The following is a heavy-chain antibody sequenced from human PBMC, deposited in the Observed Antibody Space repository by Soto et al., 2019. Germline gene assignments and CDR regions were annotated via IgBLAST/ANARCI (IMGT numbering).Heavy chain of an antibody. CDR2: IYWDDDK. Sequence: QITLKESGPTLVKPTQTLTLTCTFSGFSLSTSGVGVGWIRQPPGKALEWLALIYWDDDKRYSPSLKSRLTVTXXTXKXXVVLTMTNMDPVDTATYYCAHNRLGSGSYSWYFDLWGRGTLVTVSS. D-gene: IGHD3-10*01. CDR3: AHNRLGSGSYSWYFDL. J-gene: IGHJ2*01. V-gene: IGHV2-5*02. CDR1: GFSLSTSGVG.